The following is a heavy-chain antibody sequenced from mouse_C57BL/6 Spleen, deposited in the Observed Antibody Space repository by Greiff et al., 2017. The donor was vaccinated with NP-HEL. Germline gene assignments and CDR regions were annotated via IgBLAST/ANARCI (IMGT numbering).Heavy chain of an antibody. D-gene: IGHD1-1*01. V-gene: IGHV1-54*01. Sequence: VQLQQSGAELVRPGTSVKVSCKASGYAFPNYLIEWVKQRPGQGLEWIGVINPGSGGTHYNEQFKGKATLTADKSSSTAYMQLSSLTAEDSAVYFCSSYYYGSSYAMDYWGQGTSVTVSS. CDR2: INPGSGGT. CDR3: SSYYYGSSYAMDY. J-gene: IGHJ4*01. CDR1: GYAFPNYL.